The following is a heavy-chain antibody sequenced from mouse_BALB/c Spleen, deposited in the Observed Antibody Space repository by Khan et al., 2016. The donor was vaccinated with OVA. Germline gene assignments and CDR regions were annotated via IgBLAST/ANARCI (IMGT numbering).Heavy chain of an antibody. CDR2: ISYSGST. CDR3: ARDGSRYNYAMDY. V-gene: IGHV3-2*02. J-gene: IGHJ4*01. D-gene: IGHD2-3*01. CDR1: GYSITSDYA. Sequence: EVQLQESGPGLVKPSQSLSLTCTVTGYSITSDYAWNWIRQFPGNKLGWMGYISYSGSTNYNPALKSRISITRDTSKNQFFLLLNSVTTEDTATYYCARDGSRYNYAMDYWGQGTSVTVSS.